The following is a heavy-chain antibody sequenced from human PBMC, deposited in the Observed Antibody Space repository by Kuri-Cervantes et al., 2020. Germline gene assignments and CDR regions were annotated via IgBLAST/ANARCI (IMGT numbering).Heavy chain of an antibody. V-gene: IGHV3-23*01. CDR1: GFTFSSYA. D-gene: IGHD6-13*01. CDR2: ISGSGGST. CDR3: ARDRYSSSWYMDY. Sequence: GGSLRLSCAASGFTFSSYAMSWVRQSPGKGLEWVSAISGSGGSTYYADSVKGRFTISRDNSKNTLYLQMNSLSAEDTAVYYCARDRYSSSWYMDYWGQGTLVTVSS. J-gene: IGHJ4*02.